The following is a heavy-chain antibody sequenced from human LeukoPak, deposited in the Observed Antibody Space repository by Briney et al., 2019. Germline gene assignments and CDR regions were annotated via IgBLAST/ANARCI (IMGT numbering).Heavy chain of an antibody. D-gene: IGHD3-10*01. CDR3: ARRTNDYGSGRSFDY. CDR1: GFTFSSYW. J-gene: IGHJ4*02. CDR2: INSDGSST. Sequence: GGSLRLSCAASGFTFSSYWMHWVRQAPGKGLVWVSRINSDGSSTSYADSVKGRFTISRDNAKNTLYLQMNSPRAEDTAVYYCARRTNDYGSGRSFDYWGQGTLVTVSS. V-gene: IGHV3-74*01.